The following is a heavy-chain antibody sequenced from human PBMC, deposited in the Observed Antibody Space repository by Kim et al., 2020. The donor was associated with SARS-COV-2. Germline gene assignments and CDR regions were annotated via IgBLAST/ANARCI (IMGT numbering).Heavy chain of an antibody. CDR2: NRGSI. J-gene: IGHJ4*02. D-gene: IGHD3-16*01. Sequence: NRGSIGYAASVKGRFTISSDNAKNSLYLQMNSLRAEDTALYYCAKDMGGYWGQGTLVTVSS. CDR3: AKDMGGY. V-gene: IGHV3-9*01.